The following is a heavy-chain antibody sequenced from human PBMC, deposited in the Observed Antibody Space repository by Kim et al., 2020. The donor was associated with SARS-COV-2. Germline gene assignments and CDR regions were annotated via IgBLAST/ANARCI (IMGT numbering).Heavy chain of an antibody. V-gene: IGHV3-7*03. Sequence: GGSLRLSCAASGFTFSSYWMSWVRQAPGKGLEWVANIKQDGSEKYYVDSVKGRFTISRDNAKNSLYLQMNSLRAEDTAVYYCARSLRLVYSWVVPAATDAFDIWGKGTMVTVSS. CDR2: IKQDGSEK. CDR1: GFTFSSYW. D-gene: IGHD2-2*01. CDR3: ARSLRLVYSWVVPAATDAFDI. J-gene: IGHJ3*02.